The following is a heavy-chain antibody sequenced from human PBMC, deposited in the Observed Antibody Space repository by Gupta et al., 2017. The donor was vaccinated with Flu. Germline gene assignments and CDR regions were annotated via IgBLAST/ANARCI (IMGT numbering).Heavy chain of an antibody. J-gene: IGHJ6*02. CDR2: ISAYNGNT. D-gene: IGHD6-13*01. V-gene: IGHV1-18*01. CDR3: ARDLGAHRIAAPEQYYYYYGMDV. Sequence: QVQLVQSGAEVKKPGASVKVSCKASGYTFTSYGISWVRQAPGQGLEWMGWISAYNGNTNYAQKLQGRVTMTTDTSTSTAYMELRSLRSDDTAVYYCARDLGAHRIAAPEQYYYYYGMDVWGQGTTVTVSS. CDR1: GYTFTSYG.